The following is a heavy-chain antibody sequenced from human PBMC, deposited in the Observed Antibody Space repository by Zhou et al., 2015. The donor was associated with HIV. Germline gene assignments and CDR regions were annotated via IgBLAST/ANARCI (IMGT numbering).Heavy chain of an antibody. J-gene: IGHJ6*02. CDR1: GGTFSDSD. D-gene: IGHD5-18*01. CDR3: ARLEGGYNYGTFGYYGMDV. V-gene: IGHV1-69*09. Sequence: QVHLVQSGTEVKKPGSSVKVSCKASGGTFSDSDIAWVRQAPGQGLEWMGTITPMFDLAKSAQKFRGRLMITADKSTGTAYMEMRSLRSDDTAVYYCARLEGGYNYGTFGYYGMDVWGQGTTVTVSS. CDR2: ITPMFDLA.